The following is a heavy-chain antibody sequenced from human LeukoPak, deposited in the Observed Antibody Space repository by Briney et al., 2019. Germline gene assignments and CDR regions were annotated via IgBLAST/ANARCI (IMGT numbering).Heavy chain of an antibody. CDR3: AKSIVGATGDAFDI. J-gene: IGHJ3*02. D-gene: IGHD1-26*01. Sequence: GGSLRLSCAGSGFTVSSNDMSGVRQAPGKGLEWVSVIYSGGSTYYADSVKGRFTISRDNSKNTLYLQMNSLRAEDTAVYYCAKSIVGATGDAFDIWGQGTMVTVSS. CDR2: IYSGGST. CDR1: GFTVSSND. V-gene: IGHV3-53*05.